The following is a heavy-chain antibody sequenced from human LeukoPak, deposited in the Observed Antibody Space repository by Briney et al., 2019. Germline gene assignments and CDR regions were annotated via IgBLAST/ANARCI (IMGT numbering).Heavy chain of an antibody. Sequence: GGSLRLSCAASGFTFDDYDIHWVRQAPGKGLEWVSGINWNSGSIGYVDSVKGRFTISRDNAKNSLYLQMNSLRAEDTAVYYCAREGDIVVVPAAPPDYWGQGTLVTVSS. V-gene: IGHV3-9*01. CDR2: INWNSGSI. J-gene: IGHJ4*02. CDR3: AREGDIVVVPAAPPDY. D-gene: IGHD2-2*01. CDR1: GFTFDDYD.